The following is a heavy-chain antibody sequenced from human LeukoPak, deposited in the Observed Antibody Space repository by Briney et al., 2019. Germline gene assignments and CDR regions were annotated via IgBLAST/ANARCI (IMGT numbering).Heavy chain of an antibody. CDR2: INHSGST. V-gene: IGHV4-34*01. J-gene: IGHJ6*04. D-gene: IGHD2-2*01. CDR1: GGSFSGYY. CDR3: ARVRGDVVVPAAMHYYYGMDV. Sequence: SETLSLTCAVYGGSFSGYYWSWIRQPPGKGLEWIGEINHSGSTNYNPSLKSRVTISVDTSKNQFSLKLSSVTAADTAVYYCARVRGDVVVPAAMHYYYGMDVWGKGTTVTVSS.